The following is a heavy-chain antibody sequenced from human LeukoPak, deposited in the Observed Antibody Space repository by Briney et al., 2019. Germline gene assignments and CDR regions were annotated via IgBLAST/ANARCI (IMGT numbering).Heavy chain of an antibody. CDR1: GYTFTGYY. CDR3: ARDGLWFGESRYGMDV. V-gene: IGHV1-2*02. Sequence: ASVKVSCKASGYTFTGYYMHWVRQAPGRGLEWMGWINPNSGGTNYAQKFQGRVTMTRDTSISTAYMELSRLRSDDTAVYYCARDGLWFGESRYGMDVWGQGTTVTVSS. J-gene: IGHJ6*02. CDR2: INPNSGGT. D-gene: IGHD3-10*01.